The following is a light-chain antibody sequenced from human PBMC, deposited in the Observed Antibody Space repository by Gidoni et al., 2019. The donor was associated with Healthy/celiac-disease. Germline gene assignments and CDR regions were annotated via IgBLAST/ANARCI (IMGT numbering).Light chain of an antibody. J-gene: IGLJ2*01. Sequence: QSALTQPASVSGSPGQSITISCTGTSSDVGGYKYVSWYQQHPGKAPKLMIYDVSNRPSGVSNRFSGSKSGNTASLTISGLQADDESDYYCSSYTSSSTPLFGGGTKLTVL. V-gene: IGLV2-14*03. CDR3: SSYTSSSTPL. CDR2: DVS. CDR1: SSDVGGYKY.